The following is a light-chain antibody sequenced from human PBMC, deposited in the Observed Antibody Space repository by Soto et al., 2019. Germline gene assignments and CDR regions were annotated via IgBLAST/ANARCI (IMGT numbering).Light chain of an antibody. Sequence: EIVMTQSPATLSVSPGERATLSCRASQSVSTNLAWYQQKPGQAPSLLIYGASTRATGVPARFSGSGSGTEFTLTISSLQSEDFAVYCCQQYNNWPLTFGGGTTVEIK. CDR3: QQYNNWPLT. CDR1: QSVSTN. CDR2: GAS. V-gene: IGKV3-15*01. J-gene: IGKJ4*01.